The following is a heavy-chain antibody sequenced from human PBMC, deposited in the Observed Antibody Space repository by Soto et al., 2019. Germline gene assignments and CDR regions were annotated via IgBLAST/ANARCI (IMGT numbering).Heavy chain of an antibody. J-gene: IGHJ4*02. D-gene: IGHD2-21*02. CDR2: INAGNGNT. V-gene: IGHV1-3*05. CDR1: GYTFTSYA. CDR3: ARSIVVVTPLDY. Sequence: QVQLVQSGAEEKKPGASVKVSCKASGYTFTSYAMHWVRQAPGRRLEWMGWINAGNGNTKYSQKFQGRVTITRDTSASTAYMELSSLRSEDTAVYYCARSIVVVTPLDYWGQGTLVTVSS.